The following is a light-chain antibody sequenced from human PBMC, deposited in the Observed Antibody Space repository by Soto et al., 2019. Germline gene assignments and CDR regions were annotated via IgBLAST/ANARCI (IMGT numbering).Light chain of an antibody. V-gene: IGKV3-15*01. CDR3: QPYNNWPLT. Sequence: MMMTQSPATLSVSPGERVTLSCRTSHSVNSHVAWYQQKPGQAPRLLIYGASTRATGITARFSGRGSGTEFALTINSLQSEDFAIYYCQPYNNWPLTFGGGTKV. J-gene: IGKJ4*01. CDR1: HSVNSH. CDR2: GAS.